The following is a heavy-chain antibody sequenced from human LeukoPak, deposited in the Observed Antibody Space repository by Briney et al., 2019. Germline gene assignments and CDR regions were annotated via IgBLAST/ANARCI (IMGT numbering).Heavy chain of an antibody. Sequence: GASVKVSCKASGYTFTGYYMHWVRQAPGQGLEWMGWINPNSGDTNYAQKFQGRVTMTRDTSISTAYMELSRLRSDDTAVYYCARRAFDYYGMDVWGQGTTVTVSS. V-gene: IGHV1-2*02. CDR3: ARRAFDYYGMDV. J-gene: IGHJ6*02. CDR2: INPNSGDT. D-gene: IGHD3-3*01. CDR1: GYTFTGYY.